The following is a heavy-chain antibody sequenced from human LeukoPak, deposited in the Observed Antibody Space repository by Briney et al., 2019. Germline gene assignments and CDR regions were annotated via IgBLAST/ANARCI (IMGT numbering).Heavy chain of an antibody. Sequence: SETLSLTCSVSGGSISNYYWSWIRQPPGKGLEWVAYIHYSGNTNYNPSLKSRVIISVDTSKNQSSLKLASVTAADTAVYYCARVDDTSGYFYKFDYWGQGTLVTVSS. D-gene: IGHD3-22*01. CDR1: GGSISNYY. J-gene: IGHJ4*02. CDR2: IHYSGNT. V-gene: IGHV4-59*01. CDR3: ARVDDTSGYFYKFDY.